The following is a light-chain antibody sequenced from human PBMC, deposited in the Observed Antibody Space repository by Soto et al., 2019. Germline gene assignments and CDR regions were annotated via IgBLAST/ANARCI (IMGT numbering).Light chain of an antibody. CDR2: EVS. Sequence: QSVLTQPASVSGSPGQSITISCTGTSSDVGGYNYVSWYQQHPDKAPKLMIFEVSNRPSGVSNRFSGSKSGNTASLTISGLQAEDEADYYCSSYRSSTTLEVFGTGTKLTVL. J-gene: IGLJ1*01. V-gene: IGLV2-14*01. CDR3: SSYRSSTTLEV. CDR1: SSDVGGYNY.